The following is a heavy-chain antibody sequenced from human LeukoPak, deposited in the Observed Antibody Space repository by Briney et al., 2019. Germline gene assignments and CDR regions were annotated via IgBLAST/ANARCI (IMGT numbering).Heavy chain of an antibody. CDR1: GGTFSSYA. V-gene: IGHV1-69*13. D-gene: IGHD5-12*01. CDR3: ARGLDNKWLRYHYYMDV. CDR2: IIPIFGTA. J-gene: IGHJ6*03. Sequence: GASVKVSCKASGGTFSSYAISWVRQAPGQGLEWMGGIIPIFGTANYAQKFQGRVTITADESTSTAYMELSSLRSEDTAVYYCARGLDNKWLRYHYYMDVWGKGTTVTVSS.